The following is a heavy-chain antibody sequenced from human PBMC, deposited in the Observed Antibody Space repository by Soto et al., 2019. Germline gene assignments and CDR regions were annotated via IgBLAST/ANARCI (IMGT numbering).Heavy chain of an antibody. CDR3: TREEESNWFDP. Sequence: EVQLVESGGGLLQPGGSLRLSCAASGFTFNTYAMNWVRQAPGKGLEWISYISSDGRTIYYADSVKGQLTISRDNAKNSLYLQMNSLRAEDTAVYYCTREEESNWFDPWGQGTLVTVSS. V-gene: IGHV3-48*03. J-gene: IGHJ5*02. CDR2: ISSDGRTI. CDR1: GFTFNTYA.